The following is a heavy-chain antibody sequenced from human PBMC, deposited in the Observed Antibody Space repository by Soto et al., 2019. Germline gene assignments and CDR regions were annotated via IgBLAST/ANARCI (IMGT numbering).Heavy chain of an antibody. CDR2: ISAYNGNT. V-gene: IGHV1-18*04. CDR3: ARVGRSSWYSYYYGMDV. D-gene: IGHD6-13*01. J-gene: IGHJ6*02. Sequence: ASVKVSCKASGYTFTSYGISWVRQAPGQGLEWMGWISAYNGNTNYAQKLQGRVTMTTDTSTSTAYMELRSLRSDDTAVYYCARVGRSSWYSYYYGMDVWGQGTTVTVSS. CDR1: GYTFTSYG.